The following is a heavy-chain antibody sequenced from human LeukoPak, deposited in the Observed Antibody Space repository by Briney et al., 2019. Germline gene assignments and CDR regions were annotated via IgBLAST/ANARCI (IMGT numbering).Heavy chain of an antibody. Sequence: GGSLRLSCAASAFSINNFWMHWVRQGPGKGLEWVSRINKDATITTYADSVKGRFTVSRDNVKNMVYLDMNGLRGDDTAVYYCARSGIGRAFDIWGQGATVTVSS. D-gene: IGHD3-10*01. CDR1: AFSINNFW. CDR3: ARSGIGRAFDI. J-gene: IGHJ3*02. V-gene: IGHV3-74*03. CDR2: INKDATIT.